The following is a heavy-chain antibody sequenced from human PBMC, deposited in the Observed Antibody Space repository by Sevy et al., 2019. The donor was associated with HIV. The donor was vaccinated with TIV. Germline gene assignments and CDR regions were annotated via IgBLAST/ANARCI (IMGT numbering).Heavy chain of an antibody. D-gene: IGHD6-19*01. CDR3: ARETGKAVAGTGRYFDF. CDR2: IRTYNGNT. CDR1: GYKVDMYG. J-gene: IGHJ4*01. V-gene: IGHV1-18*04. Sequence: ASVKVSCKISGYKVDMYGIAWVRQAPGQGLEWMGWIRTYNGNTNYAQNFQGRVTMTTDTSTRVVYMEPGGLRPDDTAVYYCARETGKAVAGTGRYFDFWGQGTLVTVSS.